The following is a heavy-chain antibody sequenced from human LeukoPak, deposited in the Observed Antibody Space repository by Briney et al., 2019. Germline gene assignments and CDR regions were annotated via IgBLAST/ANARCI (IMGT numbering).Heavy chain of an antibody. CDR3: ARDGGDGYGSGSYYSTFGY. CDR2: IIPIFGTA. J-gene: IGHJ4*02. V-gene: IGHV1-69*05. CDR1: GGTFSSYA. Sequence: GASVKVSRKASGGTFSSYAISRVRQAPGQGLEWMGGIIPIFGTANYAQKFQGRVTITTDESTSTAYMELSSLRSEDTAVYYCARDGGDGYGSGSYYSTFGYWGQGTLVTVSS. D-gene: IGHD3-10*01.